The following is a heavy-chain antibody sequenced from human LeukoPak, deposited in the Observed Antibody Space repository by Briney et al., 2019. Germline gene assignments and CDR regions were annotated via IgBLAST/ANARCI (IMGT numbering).Heavy chain of an antibody. J-gene: IGHJ4*02. V-gene: IGHV1-2*06. Sequence: ASVKVSCKASGYTFTGYYMHWVRQAPGQGLEWMGRINPNSGGTNYAHRFQGRVTMTRDTSTSTVYMDFSSLRSEDTALYYCARAPRNSSTMLDYWGQGTLVTVSS. CDR3: ARAPRNSSTMLDY. CDR1: GYTFTGYY. D-gene: IGHD6-13*01. CDR2: INPNSGGT.